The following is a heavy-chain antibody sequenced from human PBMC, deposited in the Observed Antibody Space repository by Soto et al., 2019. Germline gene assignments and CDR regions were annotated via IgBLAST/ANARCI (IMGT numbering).Heavy chain of an antibody. CDR1: SGSISGYY. D-gene: IGHD3-16*01. CDR3: ARRYGGNFDY. Sequence: PSETLSLTCTVSSGSISGYYWSWIRQPPGKGLEWIGYIYYSGSTNYNPSLKSRVTISVDTSKNQFSLKLSSVTAADTAVYYCARRYGGNFDYWGQGTLVTVSS. V-gene: IGHV4-59*01. CDR2: IYYSGST. J-gene: IGHJ4*02.